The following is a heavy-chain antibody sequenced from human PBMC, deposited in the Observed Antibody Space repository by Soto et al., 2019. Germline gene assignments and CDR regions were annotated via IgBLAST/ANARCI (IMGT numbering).Heavy chain of an antibody. J-gene: IGHJ6*02. CDR1: GFTFSSYS. CDR3: ARSYDSSGHFIYYYGMDV. D-gene: IGHD3-22*01. V-gene: IGHV3-30-3*01. Sequence: GGSLRLSCAASGFTFSSYSMHWVRQAPGKGLEWVALISLDGNNKYYTDSVKGRFTISRDNSKNTLYLQVNSLRAEDTAVYYCARSYDSSGHFIYYYGMDVWGQGTTVTVSS. CDR2: ISLDGNNK.